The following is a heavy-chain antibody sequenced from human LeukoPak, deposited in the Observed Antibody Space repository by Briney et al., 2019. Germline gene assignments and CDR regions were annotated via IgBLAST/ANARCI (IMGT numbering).Heavy chain of an antibody. CDR2: IIPILGIA. D-gene: IGHD3-10*01. CDR3: ARGVGYYGSGSYRLGY. V-gene: IGHV1-69*04. J-gene: IGHJ4*02. CDR1: GGTFSSYA. Sequence: ASVKVSCKASGGTFSSYAISWVRQAPGQGLEWMGRIIPILGIANYAQKFQGRVTITADKSTSTAYMELSSLRSEDTAVYYCARGVGYYGSGSYRLGYWGQGTLVTVSS.